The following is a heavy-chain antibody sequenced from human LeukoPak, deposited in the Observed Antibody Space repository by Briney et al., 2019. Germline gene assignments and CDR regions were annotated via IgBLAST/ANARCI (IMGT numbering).Heavy chain of an antibody. J-gene: IGHJ6*02. D-gene: IGHD3-10*01. CDR2: IRYDGSNK. V-gene: IGHV3-30*02. CDR3: AKDMGRFMVRGVGYYGMDV. CDR1: GFTFSSYG. Sequence: GGSLRLSCAASGFTFSSYGMHWVRQAPGKGLEWVAFIRYDGSNKYYADSVKGRFTISRDNSKNTLYLQMNSLRAEDTAVYYCAKDMGRFMVRGVGYYGMDVWGQGTTVTVSS.